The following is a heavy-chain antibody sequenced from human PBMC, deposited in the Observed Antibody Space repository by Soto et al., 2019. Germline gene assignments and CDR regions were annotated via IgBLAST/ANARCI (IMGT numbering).Heavy chain of an antibody. V-gene: IGHV3-23*01. D-gene: IGHD3-10*01. CDR2: ISGSGGST. CDR1: GFTFSSYA. Sequence: PGGSLRLSCAASGFTFSSYAMSWVRQAPGKGLEWVSAISGSGGSTYYADSVKGRFTISRDNSKNTLYLQMNSLRAEDTAVYYCAKPPDGSGRHSAYYYGMDVWGQGTTVTVSS. J-gene: IGHJ6*02. CDR3: AKPPDGSGRHSAYYYGMDV.